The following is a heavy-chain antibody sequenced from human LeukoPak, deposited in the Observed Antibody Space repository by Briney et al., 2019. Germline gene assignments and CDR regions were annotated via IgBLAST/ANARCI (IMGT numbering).Heavy chain of an antibody. D-gene: IGHD3-10*01. CDR1: GFTFSSYA. Sequence: GGPRRLSCAASGFTFSSYAMSWVRQAPGKGLEWVSAISGSGGSTYYADSVKGRFTISRDNSKNTLYLQMNSLRAEDTAVYYCAKDLVTMVRGARDYYMDVWGKGTTVTVSS. V-gene: IGHV3-23*01. CDR2: ISGSGGST. CDR3: AKDLVTMVRGARDYYMDV. J-gene: IGHJ6*03.